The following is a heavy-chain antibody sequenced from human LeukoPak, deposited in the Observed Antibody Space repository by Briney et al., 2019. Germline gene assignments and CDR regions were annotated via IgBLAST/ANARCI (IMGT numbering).Heavy chain of an antibody. Sequence: ASVKVSCKVSGYTLTELSMHWVRQAPGKGLEWMGGFDPEDGETIYAQKFQGRVTMTEDTSTDTAYMELSRLRSEDTAVYYCATTGGDYPIYYYMDVWGKGTTVTVSS. J-gene: IGHJ6*03. CDR2: FDPEDGET. D-gene: IGHD4-17*01. V-gene: IGHV1-24*01. CDR1: GYTLTELS. CDR3: ATTGGDYPIYYYMDV.